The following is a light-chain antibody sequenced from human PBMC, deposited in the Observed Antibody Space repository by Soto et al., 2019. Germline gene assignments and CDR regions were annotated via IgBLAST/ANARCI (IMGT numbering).Light chain of an antibody. CDR2: DAS. J-gene: IGKJ5*01. CDR3: QQYNSYLYT. CDR1: QSISSW. Sequence: DIQMTPSPSTLSASVGDRVTITCRASQSISSWLAWYQQKPGKAPKLLIYDASSLESGVPSRFSGSGSGTEFTLTISSLQPDDFASYYCQQYNSYLYTFGHGTRLEIK. V-gene: IGKV1-5*01.